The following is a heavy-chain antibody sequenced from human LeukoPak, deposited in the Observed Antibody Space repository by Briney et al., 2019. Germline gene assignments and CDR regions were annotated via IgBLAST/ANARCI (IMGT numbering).Heavy chain of an antibody. J-gene: IGHJ5*02. CDR1: GGSISSYY. V-gene: IGHV4-4*07. D-gene: IGHD6-19*01. Sequence: SETLSLTCTVSGGSISSYYWSWIRQPAGKGLEWIGRIYTSGSTNYNPSLKSRVTMSVDTSKNQFSLKLSSVTAADTAVYYCAREGLPIAVAGTGRFWFDPWGQGTLVTVSS. CDR2: IYTSGST. CDR3: AREGLPIAVAGTGRFWFDP.